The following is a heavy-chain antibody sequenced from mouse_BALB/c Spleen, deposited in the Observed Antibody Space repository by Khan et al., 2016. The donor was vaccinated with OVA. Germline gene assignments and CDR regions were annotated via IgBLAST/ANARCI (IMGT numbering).Heavy chain of an antibody. V-gene: IGHV2-6*02. J-gene: IGHJ4*01. CDR1: GFSLTSYG. D-gene: IGHD2-3*01. Sequence: QMQLEESGPGLVAPSQSLSITCTVSGFSLTSYGIHWVRQPPGKGLEWLVVIWSDGSTNYNSVLKSRLSISKANSKSQVFLKMNSLHTDDTAIYYCARWFDGYSSLYAMDYWGQGTSVTVSS. CDR2: IWSDGST. CDR3: ARWFDGYSSLYAMDY.